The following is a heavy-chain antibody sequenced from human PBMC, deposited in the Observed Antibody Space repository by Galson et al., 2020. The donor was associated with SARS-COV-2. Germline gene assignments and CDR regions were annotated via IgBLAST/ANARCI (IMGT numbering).Heavy chain of an antibody. Sequence: TGGSLRLSCAASGFTLGTHSMHWVRQAPGKGLVWISGINTDGSRTNYADSVRGRFTISRDGAKNTLYLQMISLRAEDTAVYYCARARGSGCSDYWGQGTLVTVSS. CDR2: INTDGSRT. CDR1: GFTLGTHS. D-gene: IGHD6-19*01. V-gene: IGHV3-74*01. J-gene: IGHJ4*02. CDR3: ARARGSGCSDY.